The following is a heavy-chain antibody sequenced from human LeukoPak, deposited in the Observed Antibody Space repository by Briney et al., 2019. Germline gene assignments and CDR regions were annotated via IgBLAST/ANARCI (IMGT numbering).Heavy chain of an antibody. J-gene: IGHJ6*04. CDR3: ASGSLRYFDWLLPPGYYYYGMDV. D-gene: IGHD3-9*01. Sequence: GSSVKVSCKASGGTFSSYAISWVRQAPGQGLEWMGGIIPIFGTANYAQKFQGRVTITADKSTSTAYMELSSLRSEDTAVYCCASGSLRYFDWLLPPGYYYYGMDVWGKGTTVTVSS. V-gene: IGHV1-69*06. CDR2: IIPIFGTA. CDR1: GGTFSSYA.